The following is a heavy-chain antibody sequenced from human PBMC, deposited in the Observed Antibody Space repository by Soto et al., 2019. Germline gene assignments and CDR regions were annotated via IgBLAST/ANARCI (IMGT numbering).Heavy chain of an antibody. CDR1: GGSITGRTTY. CDR2: INDSGTT. D-gene: IGHD1-20*01. V-gene: IGHV4-39*01. Sequence: SETLSLTCTVSGGSITGRTTYVGWVRQAPGKGLEWIGVINDSGTTFYNPSLKSRLTMSVGTSKNQFSLKLGSVTAGDTALYYCAQYNGARGWLDPWGQGTLVTVSS. CDR3: AQYNGARGWLDP. J-gene: IGHJ5*02.